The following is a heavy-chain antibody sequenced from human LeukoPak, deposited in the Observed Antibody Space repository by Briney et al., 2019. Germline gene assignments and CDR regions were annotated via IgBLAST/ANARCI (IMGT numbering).Heavy chain of an antibody. CDR3: ATPRGIVVVVAAPSFDF. Sequence: GGSLRLSCVVFGFTVSSNYMSWVRQAPGKGLEWVSSISDSGGSTYYADSVKGRFTVSRDNSKNTLYLQMSSLRADDTAVYYCATPRGIVVVVAAPSFDFWGQGTLVTVSS. CDR1: GFTVSSNY. J-gene: IGHJ4*02. D-gene: IGHD2-15*01. CDR2: ISDSGGST. V-gene: IGHV3-23*01.